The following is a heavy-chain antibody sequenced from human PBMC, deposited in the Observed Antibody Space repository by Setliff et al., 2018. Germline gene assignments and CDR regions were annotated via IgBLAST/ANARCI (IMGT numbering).Heavy chain of an antibody. J-gene: IGHJ4*02. CDR2: INHSGSS. D-gene: IGHD6-6*01. Sequence: SETLSLTCGASGGTFSDCFWTWIRQSPGKGLEWIGEINHSGSSNYNPSLKSRVTISIDTSNNQFSLKVTSVTAADTGIYYCARGRNVAARLLDSWGQGARVTVSS. CDR1: GGTFSDCF. V-gene: IGHV4-34*08. CDR3: ARGRNVAARLLDS.